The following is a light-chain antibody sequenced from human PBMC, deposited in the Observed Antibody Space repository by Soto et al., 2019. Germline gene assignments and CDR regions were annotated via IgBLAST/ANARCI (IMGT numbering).Light chain of an antibody. CDR1: TSSIGRNY. J-gene: IGLJ1*01. Sequence: QSVPTQPPSASGTPGQRVTISCSGGTSSIGRNYVYWYQQLPGTAPKLVIYRNNQRPSGVPDRFSGSKSGTSASLAIRGLRSEDEADYYCSAWDDSLSGLYVFGTGTKLTVL. CDR3: SAWDDSLSGLYV. CDR2: RNN. V-gene: IGLV1-47*01.